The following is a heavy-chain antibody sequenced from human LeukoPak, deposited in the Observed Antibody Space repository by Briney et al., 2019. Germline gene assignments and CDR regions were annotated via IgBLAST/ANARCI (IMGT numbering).Heavy chain of an antibody. V-gene: IGHV4-30-2*01. CDR1: GGSISSGGYS. Sequence: PSETLSLTCAVSGGSISSGGYSWSWIRQPPGKGLEWIGYTYHSGSTYYNPSLKSRVTISVDRSKNQFSLKLSSVTAADTAVYYCARDSGGYCSSTSCRRYWYFDLWGRGTLVTVSS. CDR3: ARDSGGYCSSTSCRRYWYFDL. D-gene: IGHD2-2*01. J-gene: IGHJ2*01. CDR2: TYHSGST.